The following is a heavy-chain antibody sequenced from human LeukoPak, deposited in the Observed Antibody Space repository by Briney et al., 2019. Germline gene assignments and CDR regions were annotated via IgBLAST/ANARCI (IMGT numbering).Heavy chain of an antibody. CDR3: AREGGYYYDSSGYFDY. V-gene: IGHV4-59*01. CDR2: IYYSGST. CDR1: GGSIHNNY. J-gene: IGHJ4*02. D-gene: IGHD3-22*01. Sequence: SETLSLTCTVSGGSIHNNYWSWIRQPPGKGLEWIWYIYYSGSTNYNPSLKSRVTISVDTSKNQFSLKLSSVTAADTAVYYCAREGGYYYDSSGYFDYWGQGTLVTVSS.